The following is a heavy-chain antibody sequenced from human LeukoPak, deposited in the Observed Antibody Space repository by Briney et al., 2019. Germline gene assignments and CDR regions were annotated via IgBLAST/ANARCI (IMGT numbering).Heavy chain of an antibody. CDR1: GFTFSSYW. CDR2: IKQDGSEK. J-gene: IGHJ4*02. Sequence: PGGSLRLSCAASGFTFSSYWMIWVRPAPGKGLEWVANIKQDGSEKYYVDSVKGRFTISRDNAKNSLYLQMNSRRAEDTAVYYCARRATTERGHSYGLDYWGQGTLVTVSS. V-gene: IGHV3-7*01. D-gene: IGHD5-18*01. CDR3: ARRATTERGHSYGLDY.